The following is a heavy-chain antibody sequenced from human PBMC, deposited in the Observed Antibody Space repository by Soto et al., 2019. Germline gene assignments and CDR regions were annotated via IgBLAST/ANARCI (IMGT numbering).Heavy chain of an antibody. J-gene: IGHJ6*02. CDR3: ARDQDIVVVPAAFAHYYYYYGMDV. CDR2: IWYDGSNK. D-gene: IGHD2-2*01. Sequence: LSLTCAASGFTFSSSGMHWVRQAPGKGLEWVAVIWYDGSNKYYADSVKGRFTISRDNSKNTLYLQMNSLRAEDTAVYYCARDQDIVVVPAAFAHYYYYYGMDVWGQGTTVTVSS. V-gene: IGHV3-33*01. CDR1: GFTFSSSG.